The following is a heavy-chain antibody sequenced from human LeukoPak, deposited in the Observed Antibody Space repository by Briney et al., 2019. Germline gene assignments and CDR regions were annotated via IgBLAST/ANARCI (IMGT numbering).Heavy chain of an antibody. Sequence: VASVKVSCKASGYTFTTYYIHWVRQAPGQGLEWMGVINPSGGSTSFAQKFQAILTMTRDTSTSTVYMELSGLNAEDTAVYYCAREIVVVPSAMGFDPWGQGTLVTVSS. CDR1: GYTFTTYY. D-gene: IGHD2-2*01. V-gene: IGHV1-46*01. CDR2: INPSGGST. J-gene: IGHJ5*02. CDR3: AREIVVVPSAMGFDP.